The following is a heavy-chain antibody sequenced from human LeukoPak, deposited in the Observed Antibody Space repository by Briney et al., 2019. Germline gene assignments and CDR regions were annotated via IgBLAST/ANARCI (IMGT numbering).Heavy chain of an antibody. CDR3: ARDLSNYYFDY. V-gene: IGHV3-30-3*01. CDR2: ISFDGNNN. CDR1: GFTFSSYA. Sequence: PGRSLRLSCAAYGFTFSSYAMHWVRQDPGKGLEWVAFISFDGNNNHYADSVKGRFTISRDNSKNTLYMQMNSLRAGDTAVYYCARDLSNYYFDYWGQGTLVTVFS. D-gene: IGHD4-11*01. J-gene: IGHJ4*02.